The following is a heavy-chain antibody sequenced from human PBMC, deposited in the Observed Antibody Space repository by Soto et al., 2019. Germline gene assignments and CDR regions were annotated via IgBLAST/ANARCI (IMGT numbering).Heavy chain of an antibody. CDR2: IYYSGST. J-gene: IGHJ4*02. CDR1: GGSISRYY. Sequence: QVQLQESGPGLVKPSETLSLTCTVSGGSISRYYWSWIRQPPGKGLEWIGYIYYSGSTNYNPSLKSRVTISVDTSKNQFSLKLSSVTAADTAFYYCARTGGFFDWLPPYYFDYWGQGTLVTVSS. D-gene: IGHD3-9*01. CDR3: ARTGGFFDWLPPYYFDY. V-gene: IGHV4-59*08.